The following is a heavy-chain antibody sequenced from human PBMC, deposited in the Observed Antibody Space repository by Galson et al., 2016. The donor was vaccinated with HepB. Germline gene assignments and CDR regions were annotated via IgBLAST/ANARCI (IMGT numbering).Heavy chain of an antibody. CDR3: ARVVTPMAAANRGFGS. J-gene: IGHJ5*02. D-gene: IGHD6-13*01. CDR1: GFTFTNAW. Sequence: SLRLSCAASGFTFTNAWMSWVRQAPGKGLEWVSSITPGSTYTHFADSVKGRSTISRDDAENSLYLHMNSLRAEDTALYYCARVVTPMAAANRGFGSWGQGTQVVVSS. CDR2: ITPGSTYT. V-gene: IGHV3-21*01.